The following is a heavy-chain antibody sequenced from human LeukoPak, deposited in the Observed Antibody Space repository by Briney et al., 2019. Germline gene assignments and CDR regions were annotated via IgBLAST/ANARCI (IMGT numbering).Heavy chain of an antibody. Sequence: GASVKVSCKASGGTFSSYAISWVRQAPGQGLEWMGGIIPIFGTANYAQKFQGRVTITADESTSTAYMELSSLRSEDTAVYYCARVRAAAAGTHYFDYWGQGTLVTVSS. CDR3: ARVRAAAAGTHYFDY. CDR1: GGTFSSYA. D-gene: IGHD6-13*01. CDR2: IIPIFGTA. V-gene: IGHV1-69*13. J-gene: IGHJ4*02.